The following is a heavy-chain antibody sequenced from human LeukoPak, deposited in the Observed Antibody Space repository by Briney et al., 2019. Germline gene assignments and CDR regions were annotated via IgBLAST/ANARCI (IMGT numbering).Heavy chain of an antibody. J-gene: IGHJ5*02. D-gene: IGHD2-2*01. CDR2: IYYSGST. Sequence: NPSETLSLTCTVSGGSISSGGYYWSWIRQHPGKGLEWIGYIYYSGSTYYNPSLKSRVTISVETSKNQFSLKLSSVTAADTAVYYCARKDIVVVPAAQKGDWFDPWGQGTLVTVSS. CDR3: ARKDIVVVPAAQKGDWFDP. CDR1: GGSISSGGYY. V-gene: IGHV4-31*03.